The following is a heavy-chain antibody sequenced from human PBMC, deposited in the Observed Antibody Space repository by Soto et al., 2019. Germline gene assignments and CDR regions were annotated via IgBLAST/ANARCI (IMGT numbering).Heavy chain of an antibody. V-gene: IGHV3-23*01. D-gene: IGHD4-17*01. Sequence: PARSRRLSCPASGFTFSTYAMILARLPPGGCLEWVSGLIGGGSFTYYAGSVKGRFTISRDDSKNTLYLQMNSLRVDDTAVSYCAKSGPPNYVEPWGQGT. CDR2: LIGGGSFT. CDR3: AKSGPPNYVEP. J-gene: IGHJ4*02. CDR1: GFTFSTYA.